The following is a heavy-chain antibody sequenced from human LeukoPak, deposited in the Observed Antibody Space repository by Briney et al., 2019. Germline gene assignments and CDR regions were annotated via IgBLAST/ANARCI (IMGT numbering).Heavy chain of an antibody. D-gene: IGHD6-19*01. V-gene: IGHV3-21*01. J-gene: IGHJ4*02. Sequence: GGSLRLSCAASGFTFSSYSMNWVRQAPGKGLEWVSSISSSSSYIYYADSVKGRFTISRDNAKNSLYLQVNSLRAEDTAVYYCARGGYSSGWYFDYWGQGTLVTVSS. CDR2: ISSSSSYI. CDR1: GFTFSSYS. CDR3: ARGGYSSGWYFDY.